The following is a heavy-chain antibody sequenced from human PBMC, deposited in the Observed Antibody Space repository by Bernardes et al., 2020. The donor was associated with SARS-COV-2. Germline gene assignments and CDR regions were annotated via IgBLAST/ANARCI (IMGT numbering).Heavy chain of an antibody. D-gene: IGHD3-3*01. CDR2: ISGSGGST. CDR1: GFTFSSYA. CDR3: AKDWEYEFWSGPRHY. Sequence: GGSLRLSCAASGFTFSSYAMSWVRQAPGKGLEWVSSISGSGGSTYYADSVKGRFTISRDNSKNTLYLQMNSLRAEDTAVYYCAKDWEYEFWSGPRHYWGQGTLVTVSS. J-gene: IGHJ4*02. V-gene: IGHV3-23*01.